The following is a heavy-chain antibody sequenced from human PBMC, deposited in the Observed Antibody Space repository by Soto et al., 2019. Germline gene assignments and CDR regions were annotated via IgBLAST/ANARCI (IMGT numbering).Heavy chain of an antibody. D-gene: IGHD3-16*01. CDR2: TSYDGSNN. Sequence: QVQLVESGGGGVQPGTSLRLSGVGSGFTFRSYVIHWVRQAPGKVLEWVALTSYDGSNNFYGDSVKGRFTISRDNSRNTVELQMDSLRLEDTALYYCARWGTTGGLDVWGQGTLVSVSS. CDR1: GFTFRSYV. V-gene: IGHV3-33*05. J-gene: IGHJ4*02. CDR3: ARWGTTGGLDV.